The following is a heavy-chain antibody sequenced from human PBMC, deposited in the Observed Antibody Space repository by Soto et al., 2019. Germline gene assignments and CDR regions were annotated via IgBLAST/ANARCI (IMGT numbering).Heavy chain of an antibody. CDR1: GYTFASYW. CDR2: IYPSDSDT. CDR3: ARGPNPLFDH. Sequence: GESLKISFNGSGYTFASYWIGWVRQMPGKGREGIGIIYPSDSDTRYNPSFQGQVTISGDKSINIVYLPWSSLKASDTATYYCARGPNPLFDHWGQGTLVTVSS. V-gene: IGHV5-51*01. J-gene: IGHJ4*02.